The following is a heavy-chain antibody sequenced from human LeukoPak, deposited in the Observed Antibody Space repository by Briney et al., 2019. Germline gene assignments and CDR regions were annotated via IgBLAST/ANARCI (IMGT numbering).Heavy chain of an antibody. Sequence: GGSLRLSCAASRFTFSSYDMSWVRQAPGKGLEWVSYISGSGSAIYYADSVKGRFTISRDNAENSLNLQMNSLRAEDTAVYYCARSHGDSDYYDYWGQGTLVTVSS. CDR2: ISGSGSAI. V-gene: IGHV3-48*03. CDR3: ARSHGDSDYYDY. CDR1: RFTFSSYD. D-gene: IGHD4-17*01. J-gene: IGHJ4*02.